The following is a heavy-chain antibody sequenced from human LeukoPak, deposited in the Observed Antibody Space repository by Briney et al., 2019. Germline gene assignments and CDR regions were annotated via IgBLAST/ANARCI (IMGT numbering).Heavy chain of an antibody. J-gene: IGHJ4*02. D-gene: IGHD3-22*01. CDR2: IGGDGGST. Sequence: GGSPRLSCAASGFTFDDYAMHWVRQAPGKGLEWVSLIGGDGGSTYYADSVKGRFTISRDNSKNSLFLQMKSLRTDDTALYYCVKEPHYYDRSGYFWGQGTLVTVSS. V-gene: IGHV3-43*02. CDR1: GFTFDDYA. CDR3: VKEPHYYDRSGYF.